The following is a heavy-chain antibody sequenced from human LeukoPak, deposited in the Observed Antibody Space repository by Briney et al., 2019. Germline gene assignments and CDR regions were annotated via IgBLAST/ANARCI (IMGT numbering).Heavy chain of an antibody. CDR3: ARIRIITMVRGVILSYYYYYMDV. D-gene: IGHD3-10*01. CDR2: INHSGST. Sequence: GSLRLSCAASGFTFSSYWMSWVRQAPGKGLEWIGEINHSGSTNYNPSLKSRVTISVDTSKNQFSLKLSSVTAADTAVYYCARIRIITMVRGVILSYYYYYMDVWGKGTTVTVSS. CDR1: GFTFSSYW. J-gene: IGHJ6*03. V-gene: IGHV4-34*01.